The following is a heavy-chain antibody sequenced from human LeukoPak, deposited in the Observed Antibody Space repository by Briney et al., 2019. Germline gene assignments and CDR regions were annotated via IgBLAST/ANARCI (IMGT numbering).Heavy chain of an antibody. CDR2: FDPEDGET. J-gene: IGHJ4*02. V-gene: IGHV1-24*01. CDR1: GYTLTELS. CDR3: ARENVADSSGWSHFDY. D-gene: IGHD6-19*01. Sequence: GASVKVSCKVSGYTLTELSMHWVRQAPGKGLEWMGGFDPEDGETIYAQKFQGRVILTSDTSARTVYMELRSLRFEDKAEYYCARENVADSSGWSHFDYWGQGTLVIVSS.